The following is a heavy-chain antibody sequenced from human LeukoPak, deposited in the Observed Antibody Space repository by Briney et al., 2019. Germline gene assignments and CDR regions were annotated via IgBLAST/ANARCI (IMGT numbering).Heavy chain of an antibody. V-gene: IGHV4-34*01. J-gene: IGHJ4*02. CDR2: INHSGST. CDR3: ARGRGLRPFDY. D-gene: IGHD4-17*01. Sequence: SETLSLTCAVYGGSFSGYYWSWIRQPPGKGLEWIGEINHSGSTNYNPSLKSRVTISVDTSKNQFSLKLSSVAAADTAVYYCARGRGLRPFDYWGQGTLVTVSS. CDR1: GGSFSGYY.